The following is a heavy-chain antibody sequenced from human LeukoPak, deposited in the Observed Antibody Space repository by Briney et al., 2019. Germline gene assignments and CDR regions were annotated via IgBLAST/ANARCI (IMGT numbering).Heavy chain of an antibody. J-gene: IGHJ3*02. D-gene: IGHD6-13*01. CDR2: IFPGDSDT. CDR1: GYKFTDYW. V-gene: IGHV5-51*01. CDR3: SRHDGGGGSSYDFDI. Sequence: GESLKISCKASGYKFTDYWIVWVRQMPGQGLECMGIIFPGDSDTRYSPSFQGQVTISADKSINTAYLQWSSLKASDTAMYYCSRHDGGGGSSYDFDIWGQGTMVTVSS.